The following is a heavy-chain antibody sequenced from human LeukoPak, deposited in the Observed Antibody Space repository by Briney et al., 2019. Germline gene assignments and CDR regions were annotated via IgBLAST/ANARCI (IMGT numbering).Heavy chain of an antibody. D-gene: IGHD3-3*01. Sequence: GGSLRLSCAASGFTFSSYGMHWVRQGPGKGLEWVAFIRYDGSNKYYADSVKGRFTISRDNSKNTLYLQMNSLRAEDTAVYYCAKFDFWSGYYEWFDPWGQGTLVTVSS. CDR1: GFTFSSYG. J-gene: IGHJ5*02. CDR3: AKFDFWSGYYEWFDP. CDR2: IRYDGSNK. V-gene: IGHV3-30*02.